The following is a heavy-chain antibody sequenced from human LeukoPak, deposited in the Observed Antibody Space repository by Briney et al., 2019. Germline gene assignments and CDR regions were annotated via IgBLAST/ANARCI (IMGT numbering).Heavy chain of an antibody. CDR1: GGSFRVYY. J-gene: IGHJ5*02. D-gene: IGHD4-17*01. Sequence: SETLSLTCALHGGSFRVYYWSSIRQPPGKGLGWMWKINHRGNTNYNPSLKSRVTISVDTSKNQFSLKLSSVTAADTAVYYCARAGFDGDYGGGFDPWGQGTLVTASS. V-gene: IGHV4-34*01. CDR3: ARAGFDGDYGGGFDP. CDR2: INHRGNT.